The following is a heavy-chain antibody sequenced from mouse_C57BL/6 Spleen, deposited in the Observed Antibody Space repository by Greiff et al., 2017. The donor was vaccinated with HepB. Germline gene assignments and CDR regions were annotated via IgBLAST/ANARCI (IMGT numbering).Heavy chain of an antibody. D-gene: IGHD1-1*01. Sequence: EVQLQQSGAELVRPGASVKLSCTASGFNIKDDYMHWVKQRPEQGLEWIGWIDPENGDTEYASKFQGKATITADTSSNTAYLQLSSLTSEDTAVYYCTTTDYVGSYVDYWGQGTTLTVSS. V-gene: IGHV14-4*01. CDR2: IDPENGDT. CDR1: GFNIKDDY. J-gene: IGHJ2*01. CDR3: TTTDYVGSYVDY.